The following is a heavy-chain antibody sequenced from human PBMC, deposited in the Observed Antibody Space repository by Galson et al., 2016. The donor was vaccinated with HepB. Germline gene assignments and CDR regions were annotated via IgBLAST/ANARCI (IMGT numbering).Heavy chain of an antibody. CDR3: ARDPNPAVSGPDY. CDR1: GGSIRSNNW. D-gene: IGHD6-19*01. V-gene: IGHV4-4*02. J-gene: IGHJ4*02. CDR2: TFHSGAT. Sequence: SETLSLTCAVSGGSIRSNNWWTWVRQPPGKGLEWIGETFHSGATNYNPSLNSRVTISVDRSKNEFSLKLTSVTAADTAVYYCARDPNPAVSGPDYWGQGTLVTVSS.